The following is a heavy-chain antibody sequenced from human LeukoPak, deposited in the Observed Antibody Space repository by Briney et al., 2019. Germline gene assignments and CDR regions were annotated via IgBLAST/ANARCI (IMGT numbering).Heavy chain of an antibody. CDR1: GFTFSSYA. CDR3: VKDRQNGDYLADNDY. CDR2: ISYDGSNK. D-gene: IGHD4-17*01. V-gene: IGHV3-30-3*01. J-gene: IGHJ4*02. Sequence: HPGRSLRLSCAASGFTFSSYAMHWVRQAPGKGLEWVAVISYDGSNKYYADSVKGRFTISRDNFKNTLYLQMNSLRVEDTAVYYCVKDRQNGDYLADNDYWGQGTLVTVSS.